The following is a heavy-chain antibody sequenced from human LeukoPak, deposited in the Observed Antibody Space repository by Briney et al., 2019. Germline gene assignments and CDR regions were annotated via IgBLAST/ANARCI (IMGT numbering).Heavy chain of an antibody. Sequence: PGESLKISCKGSGYSFSNYWIGWVRQMPGKGLEWMGIIYPGDSDTRYSPSFQGQATISADKSISTAYLQWSSLKASDTAMYYCARQKSDIVATIGDYWGQGTLVTVSS. CDR1: GYSFSNYW. D-gene: IGHD5-12*01. J-gene: IGHJ4*02. CDR3: ARQKSDIVATIGDY. CDR2: IYPGDSDT. V-gene: IGHV5-51*01.